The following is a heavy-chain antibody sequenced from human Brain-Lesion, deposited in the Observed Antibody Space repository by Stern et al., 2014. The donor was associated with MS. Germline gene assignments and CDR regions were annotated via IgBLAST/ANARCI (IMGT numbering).Heavy chain of an antibody. Sequence: VQLLESGGGVVQPGRPLRLSCVASGFTFGSCAMHWVRQAPGKGLEWVAGVSYDGSNKYYGDSVKGRFTISRDNSRNTLYMQMSSLRPEDTAVYYCAKDRQYLTYFFDHWGQGSLVTVSS. CDR2: VSYDGSNK. V-gene: IGHV3-30*18. CDR3: AKDRQYLTYFFDH. J-gene: IGHJ5*02. D-gene: IGHD2/OR15-2a*01. CDR1: GFTFGSCA.